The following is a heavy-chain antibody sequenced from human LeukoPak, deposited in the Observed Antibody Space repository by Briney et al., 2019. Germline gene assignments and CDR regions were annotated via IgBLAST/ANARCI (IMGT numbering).Heavy chain of an antibody. D-gene: IGHD3-22*01. CDR3: ARGAHYHDSSEGYDY. CDR1: GYTFTGYY. V-gene: IGHV1-2*02. Sequence: ASVTVSCKASGYTFTGYYMHWVRQAPGQGLEWMGWINPNSGGTNYAQKFQGRVTMTRDTSISTAYMELSRLRSDGTAVYYCARGAHYHDSSEGYDYWGQGTLVTVSS. J-gene: IGHJ4*02. CDR2: INPNSGGT.